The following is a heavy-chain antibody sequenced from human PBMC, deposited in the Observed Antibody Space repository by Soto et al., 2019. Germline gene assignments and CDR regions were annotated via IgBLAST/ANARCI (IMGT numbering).Heavy chain of an antibody. CDR3: AREPAANNWFDP. J-gene: IGHJ5*02. CDR1: SGSISSSNW. V-gene: IGHV4-4*02. Sequence: TLSLTCAVSSGSISSSNWWSWVRQPPGKGLEWIGEIYHSGSTNYNPSLKSRVTISVDKSKNQFSLKLSSVTAADTAVYYCAREPAANNWFDPWGQGTLVTVSS. D-gene: IGHD2-2*01. CDR2: IYHSGST.